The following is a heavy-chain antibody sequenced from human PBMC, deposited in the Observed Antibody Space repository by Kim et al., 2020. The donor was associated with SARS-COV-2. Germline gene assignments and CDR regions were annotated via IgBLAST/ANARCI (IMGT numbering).Heavy chain of an antibody. CDR3: AADPNSSSWYYFDY. V-gene: IGHV1-58*01. D-gene: IGHD6-13*01. CDR2: IVVGSGNT. CDR1: GFTFTSSA. J-gene: IGHJ4*02. Sequence: SVKVSCKASGFTFTSSAVQWVRQARGQRLEWIGWIVVGSGNTNYAQKFQERVTITRDMSTSTAYMELSSLRSEDTAVYYCAADPNSSSWYYFDYWGQGTLVTVSS.